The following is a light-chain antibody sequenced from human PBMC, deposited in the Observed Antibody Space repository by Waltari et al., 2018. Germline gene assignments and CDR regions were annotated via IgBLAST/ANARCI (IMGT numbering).Light chain of an antibody. Sequence: QSALTQPASVSGSPGQSITISCTGTSSDVGGYNYVSWYQQYPGKVPKLMIYDVSKWPSGVSNRFSGSKSGNTASLTISGLQAEDGADYYCSSYTSSSTVIFGGVTKLTVL. CDR1: SSDVGGYNY. J-gene: IGLJ2*01. V-gene: IGLV2-14*01. CDR3: SSYTSSSTVI. CDR2: DVS.